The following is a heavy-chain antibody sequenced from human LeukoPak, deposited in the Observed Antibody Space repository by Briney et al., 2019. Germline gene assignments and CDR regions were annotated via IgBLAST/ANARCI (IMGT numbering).Heavy chain of an antibody. CDR3: AREQGINTVIRGRNDAFDI. D-gene: IGHD3-10*01. CDR2: IIPIFGTA. CDR1: GGTFSSYA. Sequence: SVKVSCKASGGTFSSYAISWVRQAPGQGLEWMGGIIPIFGTANYAQKFQGRVTITADKSTSTAYMELSSLRSEDTAVYYCAREQGINTVIRGRNDAFDIWGQGTMVTVSS. V-gene: IGHV1-69*06. J-gene: IGHJ3*02.